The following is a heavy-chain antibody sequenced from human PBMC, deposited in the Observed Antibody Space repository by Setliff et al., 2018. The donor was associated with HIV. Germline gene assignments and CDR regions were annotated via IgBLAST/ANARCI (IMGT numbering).Heavy chain of an antibody. Sequence: SVKVSCKASGYTFTSFAIHWVRQAPGQGLEWMGGIIPIFGTANYAQRLQGRVIMTEDSSTDTAYMELSSLTSNDTAVYYCARGFCSNTSCRGVMDYWGQGTLVTVSS. CDR2: IIPIFGTA. J-gene: IGHJ4*02. CDR1: GYTFTSFA. CDR3: ARGFCSNTSCRGVMDY. V-gene: IGHV1-69*13. D-gene: IGHD2-2*01.